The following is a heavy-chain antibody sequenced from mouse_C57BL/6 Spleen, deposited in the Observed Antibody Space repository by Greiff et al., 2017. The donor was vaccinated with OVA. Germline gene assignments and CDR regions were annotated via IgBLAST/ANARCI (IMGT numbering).Heavy chain of an antibody. CDR1: GFTFSSYA. Sequence: EVQGVESGGGLVKPGGSLKLSCAASGFTFSSYAMSWVRQTPEKRLEWVATISDGGSYSYYPDNVKGRFTISRDNSKNHLYLQMSHLKSEDTAMYYCARDERNWYYFDYWGQGTTLTVSS. D-gene: IGHD4-1*01. J-gene: IGHJ2*01. CDR2: ISDGGSYS. V-gene: IGHV5-4*01. CDR3: ARDERNWYYFDY.